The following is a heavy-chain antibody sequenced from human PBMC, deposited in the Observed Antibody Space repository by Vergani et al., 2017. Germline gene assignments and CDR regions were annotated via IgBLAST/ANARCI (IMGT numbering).Heavy chain of an antibody. D-gene: IGHD3-3*01. Sequence: QVQLQESGPGLVKPSETLSLTCTVSGGSISSYYWSWIRQPPGKGLEWIGYIYYSGSTNYNPSLKSRVTISVDTSKNQFSLKLSSVTAADTAVYYCARMYYDFWSGYYGLSNYYYMDVWGKGTTVTVSS. J-gene: IGHJ6*03. CDR3: ARMYYDFWSGYYGLSNYYYMDV. CDR1: GGSISSYY. V-gene: IGHV4-59*01. CDR2: IYYSGST.